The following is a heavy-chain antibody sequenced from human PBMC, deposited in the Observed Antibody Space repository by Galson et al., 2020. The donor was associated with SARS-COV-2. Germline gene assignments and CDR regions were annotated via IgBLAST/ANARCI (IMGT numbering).Heavy chain of an antibody. V-gene: IGHV2-70*11. CDR2: IDWDDDK. CDR3: ARMPVIAAAEDY. CDR1: GFSLSTSGMC. J-gene: IGHJ4*02. Sequence: ESRPTLVKPTQTLTLTCTFSGFSLSTSGMCVSWIRQPPGTALEWLARIDWDDDKYYSTSLKTRLTIAKDTSKNQVVLTMTNMDPVDTATYYCARMPVIAAAEDYWGQGTLVTVSS. D-gene: IGHD6-13*01.